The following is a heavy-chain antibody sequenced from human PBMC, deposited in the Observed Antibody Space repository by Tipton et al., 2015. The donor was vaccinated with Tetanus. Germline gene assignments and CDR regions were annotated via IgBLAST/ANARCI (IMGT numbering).Heavy chain of an antibody. CDR2: SWYDGTDK. V-gene: IGHV3-33*01. CDR3: AREADCSGGSCCSGGFDN. Sequence: SLRLSCAASGFIFSSYGIHWVRQAPGKGLEWVAVSWYDGTDKYYADSVKGRFTISRDNSKNPLYLQMNSLRAEDTAVYYCAREADCSGGSCCSGGFDNRGQGPQVTVSS. CDR1: GFIFSSYG. J-gene: IGHJ4*02. D-gene: IGHD2-15*01.